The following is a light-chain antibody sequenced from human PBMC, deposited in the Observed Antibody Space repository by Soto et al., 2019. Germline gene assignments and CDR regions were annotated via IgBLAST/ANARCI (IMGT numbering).Light chain of an antibody. Sequence: QSVLTQPASVSGSPGHTITISCTGTSSDVGGYNYVSWYQQHPGKAPKLMIYDVSNRPSGVSNRFSGSKSGNTASLTISGLQAEDEADCYCSSYASDRTYVFGTGTKVTVL. CDR2: DVS. V-gene: IGLV2-14*01. CDR1: SSDVGGYNY. J-gene: IGLJ1*01. CDR3: SSYASDRTYV.